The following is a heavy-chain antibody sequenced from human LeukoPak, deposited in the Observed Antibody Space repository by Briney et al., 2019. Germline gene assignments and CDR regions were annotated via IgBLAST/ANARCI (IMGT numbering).Heavy chain of an antibody. D-gene: IGHD5-18*01. V-gene: IGHV3-48*01. CDR3: SGGASHSYGYFSDY. CDR2: NSTSSNTI. J-gene: IGHJ4*02. Sequence: GGSLRLSCEGSGFIFSYYSMSWVRQAPGKGLEWLSFNSTSSNTIYYADSVRGRFTVSRYNGNNLLFLQMTGLRAEDTAAYYCSGGASHSYGYFSDYWGQGILVAVSS. CDR1: GFIFSYYS.